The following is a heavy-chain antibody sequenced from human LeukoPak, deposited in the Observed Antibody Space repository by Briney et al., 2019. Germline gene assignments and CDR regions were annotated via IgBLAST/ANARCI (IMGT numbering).Heavy chain of an antibody. V-gene: IGHV1-2*02. Sequence: ASVKVSCKASGYTFTGYYMHWVQQAPGQGLEWMGWINPNSGGTNYAQKFQGRVTMTRDTSISTAYMELSRLRSDDTAVYYCARDPDILGMPYYFDYWGQGTLVTVSS. CDR2: INPNSGGT. D-gene: IGHD1-14*01. CDR3: ARDPDILGMPYYFDY. CDR1: GYTFTGYY. J-gene: IGHJ4*02.